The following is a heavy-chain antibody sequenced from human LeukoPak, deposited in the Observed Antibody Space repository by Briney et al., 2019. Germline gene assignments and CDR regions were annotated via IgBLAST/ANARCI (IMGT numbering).Heavy chain of an antibody. D-gene: IGHD3-22*01. CDR1: GGSFSGYY. CDR3: AGLTYYYDSSENYFDY. V-gene: IGHV4-34*01. Sequence: SETLSLTCAVYGGSFSGYYWSWIRQPPGKGLEWIGEINRSGSTNYNPSLKSRVTISVDTSKNQFSLKLSSVTAADTAVYYRAGLTYYYDSSENYFDYWGQGTLVTVSS. J-gene: IGHJ4*02. CDR2: INRSGST.